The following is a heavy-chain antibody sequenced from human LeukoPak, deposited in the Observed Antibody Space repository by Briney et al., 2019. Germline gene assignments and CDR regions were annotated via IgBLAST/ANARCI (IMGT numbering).Heavy chain of an antibody. D-gene: IGHD3-22*01. Sequence: PSETLSLTCAVYGGSFSGYYWSWIRQPPGKGLEWVGEINHSGSTNYNPSLKSRVTISVDTSKNQFSLKLSSVTAADTAVYYCARVGSGYRPNSSLYFQHWGQGTLVTVSS. CDR1: GGSFSGYY. V-gene: IGHV4-34*01. J-gene: IGHJ1*01. CDR3: ARVGSGYRPNSSLYFQH. CDR2: INHSGST.